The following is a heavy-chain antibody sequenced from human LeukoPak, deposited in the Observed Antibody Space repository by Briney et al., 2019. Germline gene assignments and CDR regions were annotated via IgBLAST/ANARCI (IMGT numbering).Heavy chain of an antibody. CDR2: ISTYNGNT. D-gene: IGHD2-2*01. V-gene: IGHV1-18*01. CDR1: GYTFTNNG. Sequence: AASVKVSCKASGYTFTNNGISWVRQAPGQGLEWMGWISTYNGNTNYAQKFQGRVTMTRDTSTSTVYMELSSLRSDDTAVYYCARTMVPAAPFDFWGQGTLVTVSS. CDR3: ARTMVPAAPFDF. J-gene: IGHJ4*02.